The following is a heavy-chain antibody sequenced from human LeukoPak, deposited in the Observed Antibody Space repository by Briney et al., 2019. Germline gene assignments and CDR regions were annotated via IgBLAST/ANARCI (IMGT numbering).Heavy chain of an antibody. D-gene: IGHD2-21*02. CDR1: GYTLTNNY. CDR2: INPSGGST. Sequence: GASVKVSCKASGYTLTNNYLHWVRQAPGQGLEWMGIINPSGGSTSYAQKFQGRVTMTRDTSTSTVYMELSSLRSEDTAVYYCARDYAQGDYYFDYWGQGTLVTVSS. J-gene: IGHJ4*02. V-gene: IGHV1-46*01. CDR3: ARDYAQGDYYFDY.